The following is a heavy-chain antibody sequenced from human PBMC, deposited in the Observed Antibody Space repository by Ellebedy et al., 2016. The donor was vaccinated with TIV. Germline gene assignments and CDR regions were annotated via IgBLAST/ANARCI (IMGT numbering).Heavy chain of an antibody. CDR3: ARERNSGYGAYEP. Sequence: AASVKVSCKASGGTFTSNTITWVRQAPGQGLEWMGGVIPIFVTPNYAQKFQGRVTITADDSTSTFYMELSSLRSEDTAVYYCARERNSGYGAYEPWGQGTLVTVSS. V-gene: IGHV1-69*13. J-gene: IGHJ5*02. CDR1: GGTFTSNT. CDR2: VIPIFVTP. D-gene: IGHD5-12*01.